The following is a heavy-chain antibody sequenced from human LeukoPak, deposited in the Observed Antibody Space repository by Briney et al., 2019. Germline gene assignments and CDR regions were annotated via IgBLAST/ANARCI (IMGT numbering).Heavy chain of an antibody. CDR3: ARQGGGRYSYEDY. CDR1: GGSISSSSYY. CDR2: IYYSGST. Sequence: PSETLSLTCTASGGSISSSSYYWGWIRQPPGKGLEWIGSIYYSGSTYYNPSLKSRVTISVDTSKNQFSLKLSSVTAADTAVYYCARQGGGRYSYEDYWGQGTLVTVSS. J-gene: IGHJ4*02. D-gene: IGHD5-18*01. V-gene: IGHV4-39*01.